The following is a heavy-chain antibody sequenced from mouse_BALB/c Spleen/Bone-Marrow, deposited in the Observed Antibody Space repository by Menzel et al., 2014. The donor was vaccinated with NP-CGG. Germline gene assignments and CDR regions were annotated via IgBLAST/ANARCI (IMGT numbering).Heavy chain of an antibody. Sequence: EVQLQQSGTVLARPGAAVKMSCKASGYTFSNYWMHWVKQRPGQGLEWIGTIYPGNSDTTYNQKFKGKAKLTAVTSTSTAYMELSSLTNEDSAVYYCTTLARSDFDYWGQRTPLTASS. CDR1: GYTFSNYW. V-gene: IGHV1-5*01. CDR2: IYPGNSDT. CDR3: TTLARSDFDY. J-gene: IGHJ2*01. D-gene: IGHD3-1*01.